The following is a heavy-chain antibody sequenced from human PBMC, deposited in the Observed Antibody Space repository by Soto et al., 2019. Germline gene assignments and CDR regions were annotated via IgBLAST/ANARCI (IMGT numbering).Heavy chain of an antibody. D-gene: IGHD3-3*01. J-gene: IGHJ4*02. CDR1: GFTFSSYS. V-gene: IGHV3-21*01. CDR3: ARDRGYDFWNDY. CDR2: ISSSSSYI. Sequence: EVQLVESGGGLVKPGGSLRLSCAASGFTFSSYSMNWVRQAPGKGLEWVSSISSSSSYIYYADSVKGRFTISRDNAKNSLYLQMTSLRAEDTAVYYCARDRGYDFWNDYWGQGTLVTVSS.